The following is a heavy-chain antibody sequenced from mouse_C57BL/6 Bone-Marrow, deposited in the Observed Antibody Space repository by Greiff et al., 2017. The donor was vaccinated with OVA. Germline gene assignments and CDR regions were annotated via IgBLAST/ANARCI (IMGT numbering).Heavy chain of an antibody. J-gene: IGHJ4*01. Sequence: VQLQQPGAELVKPGASVKLSCKASGYTFTSYWMQWVKQRPGQGLEWIGEIDPSDSYTNNNQKFKGKATLTVDTSSSTAYMQLSSLTSEDSAVYYCARSNWFYAMDYWGQGTSVTVSS. CDR3: ARSNWFYAMDY. D-gene: IGHD4-1*02. CDR1: GYTFTSYW. CDR2: IDPSDSYT. V-gene: IGHV1-50*01.